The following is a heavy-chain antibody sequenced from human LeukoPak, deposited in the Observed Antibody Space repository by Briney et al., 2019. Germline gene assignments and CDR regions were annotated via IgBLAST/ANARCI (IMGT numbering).Heavy chain of an antibody. V-gene: IGHV1-18*01. CDR1: GYTFTSYG. J-gene: IGHJ4*02. Sequence: GASVKVSCKASGYTFTSYGISWVRQAPGQGLEWMGWISAYNGNTNYAQKLQGRVTMTTDTSTSTAYMELRSLRSDDTAVYYCARDLHYYDSSGYYYGYWGQGTLVTVSS. CDR2: ISAYNGNT. D-gene: IGHD3-22*01. CDR3: ARDLHYYDSSGYYYGY.